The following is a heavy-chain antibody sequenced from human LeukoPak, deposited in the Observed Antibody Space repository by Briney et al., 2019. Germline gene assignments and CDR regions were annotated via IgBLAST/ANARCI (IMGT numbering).Heavy chain of an antibody. D-gene: IGHD6-13*01. CDR3: ARGPIAAAGHFDY. CDR2: ISSSSSYI. CDR1: GSTFSSYS. V-gene: IGHV3-21*01. J-gene: IGHJ4*02. Sequence: GGSLRLSCAASGSTFSSYSMNWVRQAPGKGLEWVSSISSSSSYIYYADSVKGRFTISRDNAKNSLYLQMNSLRAEDTAVYYCARGPIAAAGHFDYWGQGTLVTVSS.